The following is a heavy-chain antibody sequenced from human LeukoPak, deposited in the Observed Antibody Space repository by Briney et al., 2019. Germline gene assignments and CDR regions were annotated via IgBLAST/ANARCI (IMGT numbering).Heavy chain of an antibody. D-gene: IGHD6-19*01. Sequence: SETLSLTCAVYGGSFSGHYWSWIRQPPGKGLEWIGEINHSGSTNYNPSLKSRVTISVDTSKNQFSLKLSSVTAADTAVYYCARHTRYSSGWHTNYYYMDVWGKGTTVTVSS. CDR3: ARHTRYSSGWHTNYYYMDV. CDR1: GGSFSGHY. J-gene: IGHJ6*03. CDR2: INHSGST. V-gene: IGHV4-34*01.